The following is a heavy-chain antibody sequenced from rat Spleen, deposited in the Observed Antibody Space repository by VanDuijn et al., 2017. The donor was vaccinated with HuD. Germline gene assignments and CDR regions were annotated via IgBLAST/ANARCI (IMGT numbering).Heavy chain of an antibody. CDR1: GFTFSNYG. J-gene: IGHJ2*01. D-gene: IGHD1-2*01. CDR2: LSTGGGNT. CDR3: ARHEDYSSLRYFDY. V-gene: IGHV5S13*01. Sequence: EVQLVESGGGLVQPGRSLKLSCAASGFTFSNYGMACVRQAPTKGLEWVASLSTGGGNTYYRDSVKGRFTIYRDNAKSTLYLQMDSLRSEDTATYYCARHEDYSSLRYFDYWGQGVMVTVSS.